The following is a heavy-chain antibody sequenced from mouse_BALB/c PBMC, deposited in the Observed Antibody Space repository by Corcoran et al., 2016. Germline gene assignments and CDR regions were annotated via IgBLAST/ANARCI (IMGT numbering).Heavy chain of an antibody. D-gene: IGHD2-4*01. CDR3: ARDYDYAYFDY. J-gene: IGHJ2*01. Sequence: EVQLQQSGPELVKPGASVKISCKASGYSFTGYYMHWVKQSHVKSLEWIGRINPYNGATSYNQNFKDKASLTVDKSSSTAYMELHSLTSEDSAVYYCARDYDYAYFDYWGQGTILTVSS. CDR1: GYSFTGYY. V-gene: IGHV1-26*01. CDR2: INPYNGAT.